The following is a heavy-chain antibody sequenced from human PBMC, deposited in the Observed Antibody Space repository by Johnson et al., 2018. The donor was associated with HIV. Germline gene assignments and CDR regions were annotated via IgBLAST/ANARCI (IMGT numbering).Heavy chain of an antibody. J-gene: IGHJ3*02. CDR3: TTDWEYYYGAGKLDAFDM. V-gene: IGHV3-15*01. Sequence: VQLVESGGGLVKPGDSLRLSCTASGCRFSNAWLGWVRQAPGKGLEWLGRIKSKTGGGTTFYAAPVKGRFTISRDDSKDTVYLHMNSLKVDDTAVYYCTTDWEYYYGAGKLDAFDMWGQGTMVTVSS. CDR1: GCRFSNAW. D-gene: IGHD3-10*01. CDR2: IKSKTGGGTT.